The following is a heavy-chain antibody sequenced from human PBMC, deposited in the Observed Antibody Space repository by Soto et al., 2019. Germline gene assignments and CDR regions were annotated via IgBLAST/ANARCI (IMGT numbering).Heavy chain of an antibody. CDR1: GGSFSGYY. CDR2: INHSGST. V-gene: IGHV4-34*01. J-gene: IGHJ4*02. Sequence: QVQLQQWGAGLLKPSETLSLTCAVYGGSFSGYYWSWIRQPPGKGLEWIGEINHSGSTNYNPSLKRRGTISVDTAKNQVSLKLSSVTAADTAVYCCARGGYRYGPKLLDYWGQGTLVTVSS. D-gene: IGHD5-18*01. CDR3: ARGGYRYGPKLLDY.